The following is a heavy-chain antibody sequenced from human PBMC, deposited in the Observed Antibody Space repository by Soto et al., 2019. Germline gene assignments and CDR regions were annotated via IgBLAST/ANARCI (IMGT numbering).Heavy chain of an antibody. CDR2: IYYSGST. CDR3: AREPSIAARPTRYYYYGMDV. J-gene: IGHJ6*02. Sequence: SETLSLTCTVSGGSVSSGSYYWSWIRQPPGKGLEWIGYIYYSGSTNYNPSLKSRVTISVDTSKNQFSLKLSSVTAADTAVYYCAREPSIAARPTRYYYYGMDVWGQGTTVTVSS. CDR1: GGSVSSGSYY. V-gene: IGHV4-61*01. D-gene: IGHD6-6*01.